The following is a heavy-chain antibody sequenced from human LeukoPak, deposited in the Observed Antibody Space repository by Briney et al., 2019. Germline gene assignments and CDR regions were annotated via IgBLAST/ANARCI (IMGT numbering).Heavy chain of an antibody. CDR3: TRQDTPPYYHYGMDV. D-gene: IGHD5-18*01. V-gene: IGHV3-73*01. J-gene: IGHJ6*02. CDR2: IRSKANSYAT. Sequence: GGSLRLSCAASGFTFSGSAMHWVRQASGKGLEWVGRIRSKANSYATAYAASVKGRFTISRDDSKNTAYLQMNSLKTEDTAVYYCTRQDTPPYYHYGMDVWGQGTTVTVSS. CDR1: GFTFSGSA.